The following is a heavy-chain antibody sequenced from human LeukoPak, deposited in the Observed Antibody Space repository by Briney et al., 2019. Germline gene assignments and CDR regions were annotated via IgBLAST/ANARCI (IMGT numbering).Heavy chain of an antibody. CDR3: ARSTDIVVVPAATRFLEGSLEHGYYYYMDV. J-gene: IGHJ6*03. CDR1: GYTFTSYG. Sequence: ASVKVSCKASGYTFTSYGISWVRQAPGQGLEWMGGIIPIFGTANYAQKFQGRVTITADESTSTAYMELSSLRSGDTAVYYCARSTDIVVVPAATRFLEGSLEHGYYYYMDVWGKGTTVTVSS. D-gene: IGHD2-2*01. CDR2: IIPIFGTA. V-gene: IGHV1-69*13.